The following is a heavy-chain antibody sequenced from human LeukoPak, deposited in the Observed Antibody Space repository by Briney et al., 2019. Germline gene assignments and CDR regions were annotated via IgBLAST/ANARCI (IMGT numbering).Heavy chain of an antibody. D-gene: IGHD5-24*01. Sequence: PSETLSLTCTVSGGSISSSSYYWGWIRQPPGRGLEWVGSINYSGTTNYNPSLKSRVTMSIDTSKNQVSLKLNSVTAADTAVYYCARDPIHRDDYNAEWGQGVLVPVSS. CDR3: ARDPIHRDDYNAE. V-gene: IGHV4-61*01. CDR1: GGSISSSSYY. J-gene: IGHJ4*02. CDR2: INYSGTT.